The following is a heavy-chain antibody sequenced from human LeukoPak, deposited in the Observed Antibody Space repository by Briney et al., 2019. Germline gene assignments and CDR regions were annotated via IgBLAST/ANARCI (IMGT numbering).Heavy chain of an antibody. D-gene: IGHD3-22*01. Sequence: ASVKVSCKASGYTFTNYGISWVRQAPGQGLEWMGWISGNNGDTNYAQKFQGRVTMTTDTSTSTAHMELRSLRSDDTAVYYCARPDYYDSSGYYGNKFDYWGQGTLVTVSS. CDR2: ISGNNGDT. V-gene: IGHV1-18*01. CDR1: GYTFTNYG. CDR3: ARPDYYDSSGYYGNKFDY. J-gene: IGHJ4*02.